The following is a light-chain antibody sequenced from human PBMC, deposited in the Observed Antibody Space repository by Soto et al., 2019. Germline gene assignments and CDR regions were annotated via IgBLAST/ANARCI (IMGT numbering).Light chain of an antibody. V-gene: IGKV2-28*01. CDR1: QSLLHSDGSNS. CDR2: LGS. Sequence: DILMTQSPLSLPVTPGEPASISCRSSQSLLHSDGSNSLHWYLQKPGQSPQLLIYLGSNRASGVPDRFSGSESGTDFTLKISRVEAEDVGVYYCMQVIQAPLTFGGGTKVEIK. J-gene: IGKJ4*01. CDR3: MQVIQAPLT.